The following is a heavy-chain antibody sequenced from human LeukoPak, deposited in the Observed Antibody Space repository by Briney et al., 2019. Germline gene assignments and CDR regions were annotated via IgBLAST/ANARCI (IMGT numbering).Heavy chain of an antibody. CDR2: IWYDGTNT. V-gene: IGHV3-33*01. Sequence: PGRSLRLSCAASGFTFSSYGMHWVRQAPGKGLEWVAVIWYDGTNTYYADSVKGRFTISRDNSKNTLYLQMNSLRAEDTAVYYCARVLGDHAFDIWGQGTMVTVSS. J-gene: IGHJ3*02. D-gene: IGHD3-16*01. CDR3: ARVLGDHAFDI. CDR1: GFTFSSYG.